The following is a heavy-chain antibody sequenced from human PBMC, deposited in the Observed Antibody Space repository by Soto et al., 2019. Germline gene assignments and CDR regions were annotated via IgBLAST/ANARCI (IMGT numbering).Heavy chain of an antibody. D-gene: IGHD3-16*01. V-gene: IGHV1-3*01. J-gene: IGHJ6*03. Sequence: ASVKVSCKASGYTFTSYAMHWVRQAPGQRLEWMGRINAGNGNTKYSHKFQGRVTITGDTSASTAYMELSSLRSEDMAVYYCARVGFPLDVWGTTGYYYYMDVWGKGTTVTVSS. CDR1: GYTFTSYA. CDR2: INAGNGNT. CDR3: ARVGFPLDVWGTTGYYYYMDV.